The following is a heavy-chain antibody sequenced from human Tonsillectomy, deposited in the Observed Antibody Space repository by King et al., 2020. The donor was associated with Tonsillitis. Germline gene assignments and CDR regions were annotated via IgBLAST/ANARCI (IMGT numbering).Heavy chain of an antibody. CDR3: ARVLGMDLDY. J-gene: IGHJ4*02. Sequence: VQLVESGGGLVQPGGSLRLSCAASGFTFSSFWMHWVRQAPGKGLVWVSRINSDGSSTRYADSVKGRFTISRDNDKNTLYLQMNSLRAEDTAVYDCARVLGMDLDYWGQGTLVTVSS. CDR2: INSDGSST. CDR1: GFTFSSFW. V-gene: IGHV3-74*01. D-gene: IGHD7-27*01.